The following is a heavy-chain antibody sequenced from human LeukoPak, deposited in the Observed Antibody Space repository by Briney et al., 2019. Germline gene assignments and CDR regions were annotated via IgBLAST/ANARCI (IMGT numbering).Heavy chain of an antibody. V-gene: IGHV4-59*01. D-gene: IGHD5-12*01. J-gene: IGHJ4*02. Sequence: NPSETLSLTCTVSGGSINSYYWSWIRQPPGKGLECIGNINHSGTTNYNPSLKSRVTISVDTSKNQFFLRLTSVTAADTAVYYCARASGGYDPFDQWGTGTLVTVSS. CDR2: INHSGTT. CDR1: GGSINSYY. CDR3: ARASGGYDPFDQ.